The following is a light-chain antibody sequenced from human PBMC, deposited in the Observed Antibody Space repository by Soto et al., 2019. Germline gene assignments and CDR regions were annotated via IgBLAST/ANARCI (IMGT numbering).Light chain of an antibody. CDR3: ISYTSSGTYV. Sequence: QSALTQPASVSGSPGQSIAISCTGTSSDLGAYNYVAWFQQHPGKAPKLMIYDVSNRPSGVSNRFSGSKSGNTASLTISGLQAEDEADYYCISYTSSGTYVFGTGTKLTVL. J-gene: IGLJ1*01. CDR2: DVS. CDR1: SSDLGAYNY. V-gene: IGLV2-14*01.